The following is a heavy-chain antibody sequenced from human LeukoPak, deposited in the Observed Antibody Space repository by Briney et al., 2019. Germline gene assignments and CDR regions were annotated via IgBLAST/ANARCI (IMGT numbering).Heavy chain of an antibody. CDR2: ISGSSSTI. CDR1: GFTFSSYS. J-gene: IGHJ6*03. D-gene: IGHD3-22*01. CDR3: ARDYDSLYYYYMDV. Sequence: GGSLRLSCAASGFTFSSYSMNWVRQAPGKGLEWPSYISGSSSTIYYADSVKGRFTISRDNAKNSLYLQMDSLRAEDTALYYCARDYDSLYYYYMDVWGKGTTVTVSS. V-gene: IGHV3-48*04.